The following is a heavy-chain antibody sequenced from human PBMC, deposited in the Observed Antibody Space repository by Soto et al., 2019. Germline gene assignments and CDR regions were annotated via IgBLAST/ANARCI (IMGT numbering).Heavy chain of an antibody. CDR1: GFTFSLYT. Sequence: GGSLRLSCEASGFTFSLYTMNWVRQAPGKGLEWLSYISPSNTTIYYADSVKGRFTISRDNAKNSLHLQMNSLRDDDTAVYSCARVGRGFCSSTRCYTDGFDLWGQGKVVTVSS. CDR2: ISPSNTTI. V-gene: IGHV3-48*02. J-gene: IGHJ3*01. CDR3: ARVGRGFCSSTRCYTDGFDL. D-gene: IGHD2-2*01.